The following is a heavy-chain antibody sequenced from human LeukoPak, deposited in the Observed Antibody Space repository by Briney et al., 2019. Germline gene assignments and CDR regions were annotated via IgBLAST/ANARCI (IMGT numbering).Heavy chain of an antibody. V-gene: IGHV5-51*01. CDR2: IYPGDSDT. J-gene: IGHJ3*02. D-gene: IGHD3-10*01. CDR1: GSSFTNYW. CDR3: ARTAGYYGSGSYYGDAFNI. Sequence: GESLKISCKGSGSSFTNYWIARVRQMPGKGLEWMGIIYPGDSDTRYSPSFQGQGTISADKSISTAYLQWSSLKASDTAMYYCARTAGYYGSGSYYGDAFNIWGQGTMVTVSS.